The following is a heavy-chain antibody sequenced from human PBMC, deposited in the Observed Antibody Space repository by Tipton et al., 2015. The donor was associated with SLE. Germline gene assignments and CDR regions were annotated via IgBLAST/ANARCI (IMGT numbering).Heavy chain of an antibody. J-gene: IGHJ4*02. CDR3: ARDVWGSSSAGGFDY. Sequence: SLRLSCSASGFIFSTYTMNWVRQAPGKGLEWVSSISGSTSYIYYPDSVKGRFTISRDNAKNSLYLQMNSLRAEDTAVYYCARDVWGSSSAGGFDYWGQGTLVTVSS. D-gene: IGHD6-13*01. CDR2: ISGSTSYI. V-gene: IGHV3-21*01. CDR1: GFIFSTYT.